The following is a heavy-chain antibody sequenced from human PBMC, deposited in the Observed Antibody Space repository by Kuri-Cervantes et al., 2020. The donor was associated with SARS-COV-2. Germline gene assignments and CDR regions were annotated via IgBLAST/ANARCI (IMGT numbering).Heavy chain of an antibody. D-gene: IGHD1-26*01. CDR2: IYRSGST. Sequence: SQTLSLTCAVSGYFISSGYYWGWIRQPPGKGLEWIGSIYRSGSTYYNPSLKSRVTISVDTSKNQFSLKLSSVTAADTAVYYCARDRWDDYIDYWGQGTLVTVSS. CDR1: GYFISSGYY. V-gene: IGHV4-38-2*02. CDR3: ARDRWDDYIDY. J-gene: IGHJ4*02.